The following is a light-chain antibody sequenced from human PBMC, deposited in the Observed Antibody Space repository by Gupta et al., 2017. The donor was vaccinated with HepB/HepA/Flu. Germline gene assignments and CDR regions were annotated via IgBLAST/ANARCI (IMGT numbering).Light chain of an antibody. Sequence: EIVLTQSPGTLSLSPGERATLSCRASQSVSSSYLAWYQQKPGQAPRLLIYGASSRATGIPDRFSGSGSGTDFTLTISRLEPEDFAVYYCQQYGSSHLTFGGGTXVEIK. V-gene: IGKV3-20*01. CDR2: GAS. J-gene: IGKJ4*01. CDR1: QSVSSSY. CDR3: QQYGSSHLT.